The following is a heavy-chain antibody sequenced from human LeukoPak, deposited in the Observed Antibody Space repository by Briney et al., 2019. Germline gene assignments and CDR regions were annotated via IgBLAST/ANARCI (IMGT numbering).Heavy chain of an antibody. D-gene: IGHD6-19*01. CDR2: INHSGST. V-gene: IGHV4-34*01. J-gene: IGHJ4*02. CDR3: ARGENGIAVGTSLH. Sequence: PSETLSLTCAVYGGSFSGYYWSWIRQPPGKGLEWIGEINHSGSTNYNPSLKSRVTISVDTSKNQFSLKLSSVTAADTAVYYCARGENGIAVGTSLHWGQGTLVTVSS. CDR1: GGSFSGYY.